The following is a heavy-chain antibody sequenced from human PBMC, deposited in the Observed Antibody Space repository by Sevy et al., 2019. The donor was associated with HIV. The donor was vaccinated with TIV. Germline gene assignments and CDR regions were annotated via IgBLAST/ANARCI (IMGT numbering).Heavy chain of an antibody. J-gene: IGHJ1*01. CDR2: IIPIFGTA. CDR3: ARNPGIAAAGSHVAEYFQH. Sequence: ASVKFSCKASGGTFSSYAISWVRQAPGQGLEWMGGIIPIFGTANYAQKFQGRVTITADESTSTAYMELRSLRSEDTAVYYCARNPGIAAAGSHVAEYFQHWGQGTLVTVSS. CDR1: GGTFSSYA. V-gene: IGHV1-69*13. D-gene: IGHD6-13*01.